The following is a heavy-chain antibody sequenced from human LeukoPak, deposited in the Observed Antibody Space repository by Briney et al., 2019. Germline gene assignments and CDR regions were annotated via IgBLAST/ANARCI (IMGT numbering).Heavy chain of an antibody. CDR1: GFTFSSYG. V-gene: IGHV3-30*03. CDR2: TSYDGSNK. Sequence: GRSLRLSCAASGFTFSSYGMHWVRQAPGKGLEWVAVTSYDGSNKYYADSVKGRFTISRDNSKNTLYLQMNSLRAEDTAVYYCATSVRYSSGWRDAFDIWGQGTMVTVSS. D-gene: IGHD6-19*01. J-gene: IGHJ3*02. CDR3: ATSVRYSSGWRDAFDI.